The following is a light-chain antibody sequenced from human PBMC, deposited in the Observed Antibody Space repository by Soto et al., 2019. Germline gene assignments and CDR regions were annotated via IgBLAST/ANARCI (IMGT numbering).Light chain of an antibody. J-gene: IGKJ1*01. CDR1: QSVRSSY. Sequence: ETVLTQSPGTLSLTPGERVTLSCRASQSVRSSYLAWYQQKPGQAPRLLIYGASGSATSIPDRFSGSGSGTDFTLTISRLEPEDFAVYYCQQYGNPPQAFGQGTKVEIK. V-gene: IGKV3-20*01. CDR2: GAS. CDR3: QQYGNPPQA.